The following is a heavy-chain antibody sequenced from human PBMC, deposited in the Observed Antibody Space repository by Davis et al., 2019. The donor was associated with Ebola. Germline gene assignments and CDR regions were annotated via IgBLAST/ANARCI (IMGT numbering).Heavy chain of an antibody. Sequence: ASVKVSCKASGYTFTSYYIHWVRQAPGQGLEWMGIITPSGGSTTYAQKFQGRVTMTRDTSTSTVYMELSSLRSEDTAVYYCARGGWGNYYNNWFDPWGQGTLVTVSS. CDR2: ITPSGGST. D-gene: IGHD3-10*01. J-gene: IGHJ5*02. CDR3: ARGGWGNYYNNWFDP. V-gene: IGHV1-46*01. CDR1: GYTFTSYY.